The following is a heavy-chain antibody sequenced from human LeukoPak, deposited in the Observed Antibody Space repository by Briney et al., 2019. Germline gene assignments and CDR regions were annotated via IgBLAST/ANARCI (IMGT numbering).Heavy chain of an antibody. D-gene: IGHD2-21*02. CDR3: ARTYCGGDCYDAFDI. CDR1: GGSISSGGYS. Sequence: PSQTLSLTCAVSGGSISSGGYSWSWIRQPPGKGLEWIGYIYHSGSTYYNPSLKSRVTISVDRSKNQFSLKLSSVTAADTAVYYCARTYCGGDCYDAFDIWGQGTMVTVSS. CDR2: IYHSGST. J-gene: IGHJ3*02. V-gene: IGHV4-30-2*01.